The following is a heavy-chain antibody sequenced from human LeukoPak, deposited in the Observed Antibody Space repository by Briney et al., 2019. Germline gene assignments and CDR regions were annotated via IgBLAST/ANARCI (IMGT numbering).Heavy chain of an antibody. CDR1: GFTFSNFW. V-gene: IGHV3-7*01. J-gene: IGHJ4*02. CDR3: ANGDGFDY. CDR2: IKQDGSEK. Sequence: GGSLRLSCATSGFTFSNFWMSWVRQAPGKGLEWVANIKQDGSEKYYVDSVKGRFTISRDNAKNSLYLQMSSLRAEDTAVYYCANGDGFDYWGQGTLVTVSS. D-gene: IGHD5-24*01.